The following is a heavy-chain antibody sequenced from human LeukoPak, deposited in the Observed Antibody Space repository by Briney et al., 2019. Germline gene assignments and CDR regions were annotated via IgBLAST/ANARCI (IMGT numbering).Heavy chain of an antibody. J-gene: IGHJ4*02. CDR3: ARDFRPYSSGWSGFGY. CDR1: GFTFSSYA. V-gene: IGHV3-30-3*01. D-gene: IGHD6-19*01. Sequence: GRSLRLSCAASGFTFSSYAMHWVRQAPGKGLEWVAVISYDGSNKYYADSVKGRFTISRDNSKNTLYLQMNSLRAEDTAVYYCARDFRPYSSGWSGFGYWGQGTLVTVSS. CDR2: ISYDGSNK.